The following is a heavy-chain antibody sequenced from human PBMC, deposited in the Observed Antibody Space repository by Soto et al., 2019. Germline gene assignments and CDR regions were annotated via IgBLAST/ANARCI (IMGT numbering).Heavy chain of an antibody. J-gene: IGHJ6*03. CDR1: GGSISSYY. CDR3: ARQHYDILTGYSRYCYYYMDV. V-gene: IGHV4-59*08. D-gene: IGHD3-9*01. CDR2: IYYSGST. Sequence: QVQLQESGPGLVKPSETLSLTCTVSGGSISSYYWSWIRQPPGKGLEWIGDIYYSGSTNYNPSPMSRVTIPVDTSKDQFSLKLSPVTAADTAVNYCARQHYDILTGYSRYCYYYMDVWGKGITVTVSS.